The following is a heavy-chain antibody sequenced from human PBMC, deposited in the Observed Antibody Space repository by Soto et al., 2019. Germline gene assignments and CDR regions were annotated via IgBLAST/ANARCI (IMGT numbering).Heavy chain of an antibody. CDR2: IYHSGST. D-gene: IGHD4-17*01. V-gene: IGHV4-30-2*01. CDR3: ARGMTTVTTYDY. CDR1: GGSISSGGYS. J-gene: IGHJ4*02. Sequence: QLQLQESGSGLVKPSQTLSLTCAVSGGSISSGGYSWSWIRQPPGKGLEWIGYIYHSGSTYYNPPLXSXITISVDRSKNQFSLKLSSVTAADTAVYYCARGMTTVTTYDYWGQGTLVTVSS.